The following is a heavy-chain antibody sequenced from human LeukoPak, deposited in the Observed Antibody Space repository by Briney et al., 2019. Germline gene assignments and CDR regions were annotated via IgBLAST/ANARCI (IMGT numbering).Heavy chain of an antibody. D-gene: IGHD1-26*01. CDR2: IKQDGSEK. CDR1: RFTFSSYW. Sequence: PGGSLRLSCAVSRFTFSSYWMSWVRQAPGKGLEWVANIKQDGSEKYYVDSVKGRFTIYRDNTKNSLYLQMNSLRAEDTAVYYCARDSHSTWEDYWGQGTLVTVSS. V-gene: IGHV3-7*01. J-gene: IGHJ4*02. CDR3: ARDSHSTWEDY.